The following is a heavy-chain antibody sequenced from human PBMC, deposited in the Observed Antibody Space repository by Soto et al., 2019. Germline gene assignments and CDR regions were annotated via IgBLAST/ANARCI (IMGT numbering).Heavy chain of an antibody. CDR2: MNPNSGNT. CDR3: ARRRGIRNWLDP. J-gene: IGHJ5*02. Sequence: ASVKVSCKASGYTFTSYDINWVRQATGQGLEWMGWMNPNSGNTGYAQKFQGRVTMTRNTSISTAYMELSSLRSEDTAVYYCARRRGIRNWLDPWGQGTLVTVSS. D-gene: IGHD1-1*01. V-gene: IGHV1-8*01. CDR1: GYTFTSYD.